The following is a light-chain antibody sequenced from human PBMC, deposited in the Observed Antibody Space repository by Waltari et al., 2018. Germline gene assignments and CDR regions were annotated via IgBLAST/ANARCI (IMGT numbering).Light chain of an antibody. CDR3: CSYAGSYTWV. CDR2: DVT. Sequence: SALPQPRSVSGSPGQSVTITGTGTTNDLGSYKYVYWYQQHPGKAPKLIILDVTKRPSGVPDRLSGSKSGNTASLTISGLRAEDEAEYYCCSYAGSYTWVFGGGTKLTVV. V-gene: IGLV2-11*01. J-gene: IGLJ3*02. CDR1: TNDLGSYKY.